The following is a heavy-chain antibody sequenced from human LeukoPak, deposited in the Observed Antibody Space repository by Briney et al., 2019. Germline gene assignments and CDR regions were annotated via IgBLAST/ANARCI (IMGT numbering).Heavy chain of an antibody. D-gene: IGHD6-6*01. CDR3: ARKYPDHWFDP. CDR1: GGSIRSSYYY. Sequence: SETLSLTCTVSGGSIRSSYYYWGWIRQPPGKGLEWIGSIYDSGSTYYNPSLKSRVTISVDTSKNQFSLKLSSVTAADTAVYYCARKYPDHWFDPWGQGTLVTASS. J-gene: IGHJ5*02. CDR2: IYDSGST. V-gene: IGHV4-39*01.